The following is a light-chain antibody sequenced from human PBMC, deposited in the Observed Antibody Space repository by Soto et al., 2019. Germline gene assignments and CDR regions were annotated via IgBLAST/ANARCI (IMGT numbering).Light chain of an antibody. CDR1: TSNIGSHY. Sequence: QSVLTQRPSVSAAPGEKVTISCSGSTSNIGSHYVSWYQQFPRTAPKLLIYDDDRRPSGMPDRFSGSKSGTSATLGITGLQTGDEAAYYCATWDSSLNVVLFGGGTKLTVL. J-gene: IGLJ2*01. CDR3: ATWDSSLNVVL. V-gene: IGLV1-51*01. CDR2: DDD.